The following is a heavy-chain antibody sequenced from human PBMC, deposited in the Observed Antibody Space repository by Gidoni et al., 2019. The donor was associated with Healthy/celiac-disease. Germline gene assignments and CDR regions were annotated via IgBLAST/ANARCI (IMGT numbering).Heavy chain of an antibody. CDR3: ARGPGSYGDYGRRTGSNWFDP. V-gene: IGHV4-31*03. J-gene: IGHJ5*02. CDR2: IYYSGST. Sequence: QVQLQESGPGLVKPSQTLSLTCTVSGGSISSGGYYWSWIRQHPGKGLEWIGYIYYSGSTYYNPSLKSRVTISVDTSKNQFSLKLSSVTAADTAVYYCARGPGSYGDYGRRTGSNWFDPWGQGTLVTVSS. D-gene: IGHD4-17*01. CDR1: GGSISSGGYY.